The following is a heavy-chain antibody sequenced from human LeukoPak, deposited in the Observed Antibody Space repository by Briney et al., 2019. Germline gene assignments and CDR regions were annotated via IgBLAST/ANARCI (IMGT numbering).Heavy chain of an antibody. Sequence: PGRSLRLSCAASGFTFDDYAMHWVRQAPGKGLEWVSGISWNSGSIGYADSVKGRFTISRDNAKNSLYLQMNSLRAEDTALYYCAKDKYYYPPNAFDIWGQGTMVTVSS. CDR1: GFTFDDYA. V-gene: IGHV3-9*01. CDR2: ISWNSGSI. CDR3: AKDKYYYPPNAFDI. J-gene: IGHJ3*02. D-gene: IGHD3-10*01.